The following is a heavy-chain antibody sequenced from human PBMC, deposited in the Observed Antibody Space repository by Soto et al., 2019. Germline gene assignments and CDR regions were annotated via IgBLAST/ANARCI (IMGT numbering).Heavy chain of an antibody. CDR3: ARDLGSMVVVAATPKGWFDP. V-gene: IGHV1-2*04. Sequence: ASVKVSCKASGYTFTGYYMHWVRQAPGQGLEWMGWINPNSGGTNYAQKFQGWVTMTRDTSISTAYMELSRLRSDDTAVYYCARDLGSMVVVAATPKGWFDPWGQGTLVTVSS. J-gene: IGHJ5*02. CDR2: INPNSGGT. CDR1: GYTFTGYY. D-gene: IGHD2-15*01.